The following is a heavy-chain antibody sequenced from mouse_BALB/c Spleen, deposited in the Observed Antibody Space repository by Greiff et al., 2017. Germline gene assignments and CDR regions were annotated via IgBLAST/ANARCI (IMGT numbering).Heavy chain of an antibody. D-gene: IGHD1-3*01. V-gene: IGHV5-6-5*01. CDR2: ISSGGST. CDR3: ARGKIKGAMDY. Sequence: EAHLVESGGGLVKPGGSLKLSCAASGFTFSSYAMSWVRQTPEKRLEWVASISSGGSTYYPDSVKGRFTISRDNARNILYLQMSSLRSEDTAMYYCARGKIKGAMDYWGQGTSVTVSS. CDR1: GFTFSSYA. J-gene: IGHJ4*01.